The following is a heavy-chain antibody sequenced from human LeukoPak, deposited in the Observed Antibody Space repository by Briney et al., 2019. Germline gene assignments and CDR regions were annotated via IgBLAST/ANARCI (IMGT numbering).Heavy chain of an antibody. Sequence: PGGSLRLSCAASGFTFSSYSMNWVRQAPGKGLEWVSSISSSSSYIYYADSVKGRFTISRDNAKNSLYLQMNSLRAEDTAVYYCARVTMVRGVTDDAFDIWGQGTMVTVSS. CDR2: ISSSSSYI. V-gene: IGHV3-21*01. CDR1: GFTFSSYS. D-gene: IGHD3-10*01. J-gene: IGHJ3*02. CDR3: ARVTMVRGVTDDAFDI.